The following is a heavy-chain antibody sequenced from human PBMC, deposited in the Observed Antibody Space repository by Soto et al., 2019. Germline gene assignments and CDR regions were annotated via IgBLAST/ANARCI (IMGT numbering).Heavy chain of an antibody. Sequence: PGSFLRPSFAASGFTCRSSDMSWVRQGPGKXREWVSTILVGGSTHYPDSVKGRFTTSRDKSKTTAYLQMNSMTAADTAVYYWAKTTATSGGAFDIRGHGTMVTVSS. CDR1: GFTCRSSD. CDR2: ILVGGST. V-gene: IGHV3-23*01. J-gene: IGHJ3*02. CDR3: AKTTATSGGAFDI. D-gene: IGHD1-26*01.